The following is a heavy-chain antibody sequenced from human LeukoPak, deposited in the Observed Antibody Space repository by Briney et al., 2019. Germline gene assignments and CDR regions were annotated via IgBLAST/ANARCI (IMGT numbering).Heavy chain of an antibody. Sequence: SETLSLTCAVYGDSLSRYYWTWIRQPPGKGLEWLGEINPSGSPDYNPSLKSRVTISVDTSKNQFSLRLTSVTAADTAVYYCASVRHDPLEYYYYIGVWGKGTTVTVSS. CDR3: ASVRHDPLEYYYYIGV. D-gene: IGHD2/OR15-2a*01. J-gene: IGHJ6*03. CDR2: INPSGSP. CDR1: GDSLSRYY. V-gene: IGHV4-34*01.